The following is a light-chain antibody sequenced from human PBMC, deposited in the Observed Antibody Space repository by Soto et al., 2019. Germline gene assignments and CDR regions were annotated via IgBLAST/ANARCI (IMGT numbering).Light chain of an antibody. Sequence: EIVLTQSPATLSLSPGERATLSCRASQRVSSYLAWYQQKPGQAPRLLIYDASSRATGIPARFSGSGSGTDFTLTISSLEAEDSAVYYCQQRRHSFTFGPGTKVDIK. CDR3: QQRRHSFT. V-gene: IGKV3-11*01. J-gene: IGKJ3*01. CDR1: QRVSSY. CDR2: DAS.